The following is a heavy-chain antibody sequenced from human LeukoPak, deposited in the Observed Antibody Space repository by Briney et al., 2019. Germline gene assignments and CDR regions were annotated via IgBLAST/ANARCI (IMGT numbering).Heavy chain of an antibody. CDR1: GGTFSSYA. J-gene: IGHJ1*01. V-gene: IGHV1-69*05. Sequence: SVKVSCKASGGTFSSYAISWVRQAPGQGLEWMGRIIPIFGTANYAQKLQGRVTITTDESTSTAYMELSSLRSEDTAVYYCAIAVAGTHGYFQHWGQGTLVTVSS. CDR2: IIPIFGTA. CDR3: AIAVAGTHGYFQH. D-gene: IGHD6-19*01.